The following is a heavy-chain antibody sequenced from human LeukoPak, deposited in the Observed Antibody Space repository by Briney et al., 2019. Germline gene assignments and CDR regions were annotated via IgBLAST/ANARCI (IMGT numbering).Heavy chain of an antibody. CDR1: GFTFSSYW. CDR2: IKQDGSEK. J-gene: IGHJ6*03. CDR3: ARAYCSGGSCYYPYYYCYMDV. Sequence: GGSLRLSCAASGFTFSSYWMSWVRQAPGKGLEWVANIKQDGSEKYYVDSVKGRFTISRDNAKNSLYLQMNSLRAEDTAVYYCARAYCSGGSCYYPYYYCYMDVWGKGTTVTVSS. D-gene: IGHD2-15*01. V-gene: IGHV3-7*04.